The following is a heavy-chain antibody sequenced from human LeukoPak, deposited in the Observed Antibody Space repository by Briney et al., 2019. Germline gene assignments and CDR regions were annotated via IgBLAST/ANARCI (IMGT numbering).Heavy chain of an antibody. J-gene: IGHJ4*02. V-gene: IGHV4-4*07. Sequence: SETLSLTCTVSGGSISSYYWSCIRQPAGKGLELIGRIYTSGSTNYNPSLKSRVTMSVDTSKNQFSLKLSSVTAADTAVYYCARDSSGYKTSLDYWGQGTLVTVSS. CDR1: GGSISSYY. CDR3: ARDSSGYKTSLDY. D-gene: IGHD5-12*01. CDR2: IYTSGST.